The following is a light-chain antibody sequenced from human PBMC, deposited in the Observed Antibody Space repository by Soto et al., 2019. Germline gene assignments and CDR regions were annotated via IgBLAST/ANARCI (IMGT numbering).Light chain of an antibody. J-gene: IGLJ1*01. CDR3: CSYAGIYSYV. CDR2: DIT. Sequence: QSVLTQPRSVSGSPGQSVTISCTGTSSDVGRFEYVSWYQQHPGEAPKVVVYDITKQPSGVPDRFSGSKSGNTASLTISGLQAEDEADYYCCSYAGIYSYVFGTGTKV. CDR1: SSDVGRFEY. V-gene: IGLV2-11*01.